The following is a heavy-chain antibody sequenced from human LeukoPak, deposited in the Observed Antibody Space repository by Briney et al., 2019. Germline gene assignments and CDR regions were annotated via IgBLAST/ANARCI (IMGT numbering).Heavy chain of an antibody. CDR2: ISRDGGRT. CDR3: ARRNGGLSYDY. CDR1: GFNFTNYA. D-gene: IGHD1-1*01. V-gene: IGHV3-64*01. Sequence: QSGGSLRLSCAASGFNFTNYAMHWVRQAPGKGLEYVSAISRDGGRTDHASSVRDRFTISRDNSKSTLYLQMDSLRTEDMGVYYCARRNGGLSYDYWGQGTLVTVSS. J-gene: IGHJ4*02.